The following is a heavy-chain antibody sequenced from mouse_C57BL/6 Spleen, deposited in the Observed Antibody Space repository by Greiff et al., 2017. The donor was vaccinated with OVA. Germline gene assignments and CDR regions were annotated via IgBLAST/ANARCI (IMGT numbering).Heavy chain of an antibody. J-gene: IGHJ4*01. Sequence: VMLVESGPGLVQPSQSLSITCTVSGFSLTSYGVHWVRQSPGKGLEWLGVIWRGGSTDYNAAFMSRLSITKDNSKIQVFFKMNSLQADDTAIYYCAKNYGRGYYAMDYWGQGTSVTVSS. CDR3: AKNYGRGYYAMDY. CDR1: GFSLTSYG. D-gene: IGHD1-1*01. V-gene: IGHV2-5*01. CDR2: IWRGGST.